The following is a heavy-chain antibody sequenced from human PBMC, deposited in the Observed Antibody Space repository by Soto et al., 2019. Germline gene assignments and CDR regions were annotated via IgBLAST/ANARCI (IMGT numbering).Heavy chain of an antibody. J-gene: IGHJ6*02. CDR2: INHSGST. D-gene: IGHD6-13*01. CDR3: PRRSSSWYVYHYGMYV. V-gene: IGHV4-34*01. CDR1: GGSFSGYY. Sequence: SKTLSLTCAVYGGSFSGYYWSWIRQPPGKGLEWIGEINHSGSTNYNPSLQSRVTISVDTSKNQFSLKLSSVPAADPAVYYCPRRSSSWYVYHYGMYVCGQGSTVTV.